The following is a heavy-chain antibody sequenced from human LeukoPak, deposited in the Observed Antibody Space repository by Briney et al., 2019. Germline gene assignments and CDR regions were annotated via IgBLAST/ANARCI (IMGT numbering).Heavy chain of an antibody. J-gene: IGHJ6*03. D-gene: IGHD2-2*02. CDR2: IYYSGST. CDR3: ARGQCSSSSCYNYYYYMDV. CDR1: GGSFSGYY. V-gene: IGHV4-59*01. Sequence: SETLSLTCAVYGGSFSGYYWSWIRQPPGKGLEWIGHIYYSGSTNYNTSLKSRVTISVDTSKNQFSLKLNSVTAADTAVYYCARGQCSSSSCYNYYYYMDVWGKETTVTVSS.